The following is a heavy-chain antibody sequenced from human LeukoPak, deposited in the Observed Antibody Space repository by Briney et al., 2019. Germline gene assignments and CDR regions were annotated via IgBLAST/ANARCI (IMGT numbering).Heavy chain of an antibody. CDR2: IYSSGNT. CDR1: GFTVSSNY. D-gene: IGHD1-26*01. V-gene: IGHV3-53*01. CDR3: AREVGVTRGLDP. J-gene: IGHJ5*02. Sequence: PGGSLRLSCAASGFTVSSNYMSWVRQAPGKGLEWVSIIYSSGNTYYADSVKGRFTISRDTSKNTLYLQMNSLRAEDTAFYYCAREVGVTRGLDPWGQGTLVTVSS.